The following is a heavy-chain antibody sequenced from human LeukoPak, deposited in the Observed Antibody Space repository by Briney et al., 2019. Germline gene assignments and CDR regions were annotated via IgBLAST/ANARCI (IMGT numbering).Heavy chain of an antibody. V-gene: IGHV4-59*08. CDR1: GGSISSYY. CDR2: IYYSGST. D-gene: IGHD2-8*01. CDR3: ARSRIVLMDRTPYWYFDL. J-gene: IGHJ2*01. Sequence: SETLSLTCTVSGGSISSYYWSWIRQPPGKGLEWIGYIYYSGSTNYNPSLKSRVTISVDTSKNQFSLKLSSVTAADTAVYYCARSRIVLMDRTPYWYFDLWGRGTLVTVSS.